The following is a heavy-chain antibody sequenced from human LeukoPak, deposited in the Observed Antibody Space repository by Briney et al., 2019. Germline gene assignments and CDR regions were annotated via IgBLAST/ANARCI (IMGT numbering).Heavy chain of an antibody. J-gene: IGHJ4*02. CDR2: ISHDGSKI. Sequence: GGSLRLSCAASVFTFGSYAMHWVRQAPGKGLECAAVISHDGSKIYYEDSVKGRFTISRDNSKNTLYLEMNSLRPEDKAVYYWARTSMIAIDNWGQGTLVTVS. V-gene: IGHV3-30*04. CDR3: ARTSMIAIDN. CDR1: VFTFGSYA. D-gene: IGHD3-22*01.